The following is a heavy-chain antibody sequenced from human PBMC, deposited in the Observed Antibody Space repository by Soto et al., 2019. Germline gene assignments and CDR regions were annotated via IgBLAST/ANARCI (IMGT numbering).Heavy chain of an antibody. CDR2: IYYSGST. J-gene: IGHJ5*02. D-gene: IGHD3-22*01. CDR1: GGSISSYY. V-gene: IGHV4-59*01. CDR3: ARWVYDSSGYSFIGRWFDL. Sequence: AETLSLTCTVSGGSISSYYWSWSGHPPGKVREWIVYIYYSGSTNYNTSLKSRVTISVDTSKNQFSRKLSSLTAADTAVYYCARWVYDSSGYSFIGRWFDLWGQGTLVTVSS.